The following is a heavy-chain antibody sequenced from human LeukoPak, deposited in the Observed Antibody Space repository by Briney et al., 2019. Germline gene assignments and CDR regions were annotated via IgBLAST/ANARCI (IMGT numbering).Heavy chain of an antibody. CDR1: GFTFSSYA. Sequence: GGSLRLSCAASGFTFSSYAMSWVRQAPGKGLEWVSAISGSGGSTYYADSVKGRFTISRDNSKNTLYLQMNSLRAEDTAVYYCARDLGQYYDTSDNWFDPWGQGTLVTVSS. D-gene: IGHD3-22*01. J-gene: IGHJ5*02. CDR3: ARDLGQYYDTSDNWFDP. CDR2: ISGSGGST. V-gene: IGHV3-23*01.